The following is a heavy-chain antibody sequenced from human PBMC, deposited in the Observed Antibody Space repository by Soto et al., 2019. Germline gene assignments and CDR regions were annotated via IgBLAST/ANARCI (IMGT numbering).Heavy chain of an antibody. Sequence: ASVEVSCKASGYTFTSYDINWVRQATGQGLEWMGWMTPNSGHTGYAQKFQGRVTMTRNTSISTAYVELSSLRSEDTAVYYCARVQQRYSGTYLAYWGQGTLVTVSS. V-gene: IGHV1-8*01. CDR1: GYTFTSYD. CDR3: ARVQQRYSGTYLAY. J-gene: IGHJ4*02. CDR2: MTPNSGHT. D-gene: IGHD1-26*01.